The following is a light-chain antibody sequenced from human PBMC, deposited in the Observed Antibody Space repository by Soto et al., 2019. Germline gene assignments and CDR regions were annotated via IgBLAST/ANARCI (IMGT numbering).Light chain of an antibody. CDR1: QSVSSSY. Sequence: EIVLTQSPGTLSLSPGERASLSCRACQSVSSSYLAWYQQKPGQAPRLLIYDASNRATGIPARFSGSGSGTDFTLTISSLEPEDFAVYYCQQRSNWPPTFGQGTR. V-gene: IGKV3D-20*02. CDR2: DAS. J-gene: IGKJ5*01. CDR3: QQRSNWPPT.